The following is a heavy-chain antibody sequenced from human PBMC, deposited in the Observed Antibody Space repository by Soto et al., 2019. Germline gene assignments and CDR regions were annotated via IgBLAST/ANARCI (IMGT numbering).Heavy chain of an antibody. V-gene: IGHV5-51*01. CDR1: GYRFTSYC. D-gene: IGHD2-15*01. CDR3: ARIYCSGGSCYPATYYYHYYMDV. CDR2: IYPGDSDT. J-gene: IGHJ6*03. Sequence: PGECLKLSCKTSGYRFTSYCIGWVRQMSGKDLEWMSIIYPGDSDTRYSPSFQGQVTISADKSISTAYLQWSSLKASDTAMYYCARIYCSGGSCYPATYYYHYYMDVWGRGTPVTVSS.